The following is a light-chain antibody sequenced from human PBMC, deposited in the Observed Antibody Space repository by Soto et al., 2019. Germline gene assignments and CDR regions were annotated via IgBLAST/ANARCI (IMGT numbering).Light chain of an antibody. CDR3: SSYTSSSTYV. V-gene: IGLV2-14*01. Sequence: SVLTQPASVSGSPGQSITISCTGTSSDVGGYNYVSWYQQHPGKAPKLMIYDVSNRPSGVSNRFSGSKSGNTASLTISGLQAEDEADYYCSSYTSSSTYVLGTGTKVTVL. CDR2: DVS. CDR1: SSDVGGYNY. J-gene: IGLJ1*01.